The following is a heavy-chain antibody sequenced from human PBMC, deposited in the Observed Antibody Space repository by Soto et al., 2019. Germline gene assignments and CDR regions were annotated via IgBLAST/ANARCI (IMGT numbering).Heavy chain of an antibody. CDR2: ISYDSTKT. CDR1: GFTFNSYG. CDR3: ARTRSAWSAFHYYTLDV. D-gene: IGHD1-26*01. J-gene: IGHJ6*02. Sequence: QVQLVESGGGVVQPGRSLRLSCAASGFTFNSYGMHWVRQGPGNGLEWVAFISYDSTKTYYADSVKGRFTISRDNSNSALYVQMTSLTGEDTAVYYCARTRSAWSAFHYYTLDVWRQGTTFTVSS. V-gene: IGHV3-30*03.